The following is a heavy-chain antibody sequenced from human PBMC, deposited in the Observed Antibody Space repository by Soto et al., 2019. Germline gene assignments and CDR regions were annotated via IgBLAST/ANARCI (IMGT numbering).Heavy chain of an antibody. Sequence: SGPTLVNPTQTLTLTCTFSGLSLITSGMCVSWIRQPPGKALEWLALIDWDDHKYYSTSLKTRLTISKHTSKNHEVLTMTNMGPVYTATYYCARMQWKTGNTGWFDPWGQGTLVTGS. D-gene: IGHD1-7*01. CDR3: ARMQWKTGNTGWFDP. CDR2: IDWDDHK. V-gene: IGHV2-70*01. CDR1: GLSLITSGMC. J-gene: IGHJ5*02.